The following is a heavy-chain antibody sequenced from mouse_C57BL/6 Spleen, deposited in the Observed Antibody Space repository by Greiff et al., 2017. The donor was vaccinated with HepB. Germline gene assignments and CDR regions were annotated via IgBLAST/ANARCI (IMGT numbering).Heavy chain of an antibody. CDR1: GYTFTSYW. V-gene: IGHV1-69*01. CDR3: ARPNYYGSYFDY. CDR2: IDPSDSYT. Sequence: VQLQQPGAELVMPGASVKLSCKASGYTFTSYWMHWVKQRPGQGLEWIGEIDPSDSYTNYNQKFKGKSTLTVDKSSSTAYMQLSSLTSEDSAVYYCARPNYYGSYFDYWGQGTTLTVSS. J-gene: IGHJ2*01. D-gene: IGHD1-1*01.